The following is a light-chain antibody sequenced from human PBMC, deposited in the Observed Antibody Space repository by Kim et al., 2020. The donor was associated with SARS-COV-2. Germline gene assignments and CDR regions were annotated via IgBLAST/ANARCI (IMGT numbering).Light chain of an antibody. Sequence: SYELTQPPSVSVAPGQTARITCGGNNIGGKTVNWYQQKPGQAPVLVIRYDGDRPSGIPERFSGSNSGNTATLTISRVEAGDEADYYCQVWDSSSDHALFG. CDR2: YDG. CDR3: QVWDSSSDHAL. CDR1: NIGGKT. V-gene: IGLV3-21*04. J-gene: IGLJ2*01.